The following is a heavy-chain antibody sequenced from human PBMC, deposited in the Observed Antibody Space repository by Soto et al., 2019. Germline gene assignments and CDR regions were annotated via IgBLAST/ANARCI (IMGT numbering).Heavy chain of an antibody. CDR3: ARARGNASPPLGDYGDYAEPPQTKRYYFDY. J-gene: IGHJ4*02. D-gene: IGHD4-17*01. V-gene: IGHV3-21*01. Sequence: PGGSLRLSCAASGFTFSSYSMNWVRQAPGKGLEWVSSISSSSSYIYYADSVKGRFTISRDNAKNSLYLQMNSLRAEDTAVYYCARARGNASPPLGDYGDYAEPPQTKRYYFDYWGQGTLVTVSS. CDR2: ISSSSSYI. CDR1: GFTFSSYS.